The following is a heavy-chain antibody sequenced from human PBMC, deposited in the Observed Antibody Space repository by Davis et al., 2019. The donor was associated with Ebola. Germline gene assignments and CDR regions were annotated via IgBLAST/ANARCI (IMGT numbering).Heavy chain of an antibody. J-gene: IGHJ4*02. D-gene: IGHD6-19*01. Sequence: GGSLRLSCAASGFTFSDYFMNWIRQAPGKGLEWVSYISSSSSYTNYADSVKGRFTISRGNAKNSLYLQMNSLRDEDTAVYYCARDQHGSGWYPFDYWGQGTLVTVSS. V-gene: IGHV3-11*06. CDR3: ARDQHGSGWYPFDY. CDR1: GFTFSDYF. CDR2: ISSSSSYT.